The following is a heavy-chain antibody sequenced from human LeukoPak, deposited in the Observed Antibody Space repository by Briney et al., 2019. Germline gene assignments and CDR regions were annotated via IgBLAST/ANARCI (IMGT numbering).Heavy chain of an antibody. V-gene: IGHV4-4*09. CDR1: GGSISSYY. CDR3: ARHVVYSGYDLYYYYMDV. CDR2: IYTSGST. J-gene: IGHJ6*03. Sequence: PSETLSLTCAVSGGSISSYYWSWLRQPPGKGLEWIGYIYTSGSTNYNPSLKSRATISVDTSKNQFSLKLSSVTAADTAVYYCARHVVYSGYDLYYYYMDVWGKGTTVTVSS. D-gene: IGHD5-12*01.